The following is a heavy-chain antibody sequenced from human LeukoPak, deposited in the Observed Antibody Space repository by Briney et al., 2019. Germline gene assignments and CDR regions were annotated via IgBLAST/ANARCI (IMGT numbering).Heavy chain of an antibody. V-gene: IGHV3-23*01. J-gene: IGHJ4*02. Sequence: GGSLRLSCAASGFTFSSYAMSWVRQAPGKGLEWVSVIGGSGVRTHYADSVKGRFTISRDNSKNTLYLQMKSLRAEDTAVYYCTIATTDIDYWGQGTLVTVSS. CDR2: IGGSGVRT. CDR1: GFTFSSYA. CDR3: TIATTDIDY. D-gene: IGHD4-17*01.